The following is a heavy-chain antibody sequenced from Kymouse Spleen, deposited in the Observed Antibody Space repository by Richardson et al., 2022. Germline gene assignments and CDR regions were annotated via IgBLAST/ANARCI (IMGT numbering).Heavy chain of an antibody. V-gene: IGHV3-43*01. CDR3: AKDMSSGWPYYYYYYGMDV. CDR2: ISWDGGST. J-gene: IGHJ6*02. Sequence: EVQLVESGGVVVQPGGSLRLSCAASGFTFDDYTMHWVRQAPGKGLEWVSLISWDGGSTYYADSVKGRFTISRDNSKNSLYLQMNSLRTEDTALYYCAKDMSSGWPYYYYYYGMDVWGQGTTVTVSS. D-gene: IGHD6-19*01. CDR1: GFTFDDYT.